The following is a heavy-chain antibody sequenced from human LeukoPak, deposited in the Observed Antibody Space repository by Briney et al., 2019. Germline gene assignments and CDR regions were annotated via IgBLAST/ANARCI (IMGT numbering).Heavy chain of an antibody. CDR3: AISGYYFNWFDP. CDR2: IIPIFGTA. D-gene: IGHD3-22*01. V-gene: IGHV1-69*06. Sequence: SVKVSCKASGGTFSSYAISWVRQAPGQGLEWMGGIIPIFGTANYAQKFQGRVTITADKSTSTAYMELSSLRSEDTAVYYCAISGYYFNWFDPWGQGTLVTVSS. CDR1: GGTFSSYA. J-gene: IGHJ5*02.